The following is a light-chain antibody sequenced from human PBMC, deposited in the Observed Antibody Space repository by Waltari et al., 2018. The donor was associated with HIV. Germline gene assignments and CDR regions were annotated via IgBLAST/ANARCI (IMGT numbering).Light chain of an antibody. J-gene: IGKJ2*01. CDR1: QTFSSY. CDR2: AAS. Sequence: DIQMTPSPSSLSASVGARVTITCRASQTFSSYLNWYQWKPGKAPKLLIYAASTLQSGVPSRFSGSGSGTDFTLTISSLQPEDFATYYCQQTYSNPLYTFGLGTKLENK. V-gene: IGKV1-39*01. CDR3: QQTYSNPLYT.